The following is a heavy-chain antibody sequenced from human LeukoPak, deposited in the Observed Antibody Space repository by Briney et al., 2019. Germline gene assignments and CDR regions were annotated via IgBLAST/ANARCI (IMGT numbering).Heavy chain of an antibody. V-gene: IGHV4-59*08. J-gene: IGHJ5*02. Sequence: SETLSLTCTVSGDSISTYYWNWIRQPPGKGLEWIGHIHYSGSTNYNPSLNSRVTISVDTSKSPFSLKLNSVTAADTAVYYCARRVSGSGFGESNWFDPWGQGTLVTVSS. CDR2: IHYSGST. D-gene: IGHD3-10*01. CDR3: ARRVSGSGFGESNWFDP. CDR1: GDSISTYY.